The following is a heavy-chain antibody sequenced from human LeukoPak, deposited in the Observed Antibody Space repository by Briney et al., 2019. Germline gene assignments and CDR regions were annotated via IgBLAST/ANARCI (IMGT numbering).Heavy chain of an antibody. CDR1: EFNFSSYY. J-gene: IGHJ5*02. D-gene: IGHD3-3*01. CDR3: ASSTYYDFWSGYYSYNWFDP. Sequence: GGSLRLSCAASEFNFSSYYMNWVRQAPGKGLEWVSSISSSSSSYIYYADSVKGRFTISRDNAKNSLYLQMNSLRAEDTAVYYCASSTYYDFWSGYYSYNWFDPWGQGTRVTVSS. V-gene: IGHV3-21*01. CDR2: ISSSSSSYI.